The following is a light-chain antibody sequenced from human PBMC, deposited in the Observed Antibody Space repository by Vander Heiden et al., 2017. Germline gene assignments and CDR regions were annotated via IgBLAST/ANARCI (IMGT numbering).Light chain of an antibody. CDR3: QQDGSSRWT. V-gene: IGKV3-20*01. Sequence: EIVLTQYPGTLSLSPGERATLSCRASQSVSSSYLAWYQQKPGQAPRLLIYGASSRATGIPDRFSGSGSGTDFTLTISRLEPEDFAVYYCQQDGSSRWTFGQGTKVEIK. J-gene: IGKJ1*01. CDR1: QSVSSSY. CDR2: GAS.